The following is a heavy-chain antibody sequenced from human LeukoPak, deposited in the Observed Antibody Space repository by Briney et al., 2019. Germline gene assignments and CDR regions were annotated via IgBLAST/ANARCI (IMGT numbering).Heavy chain of an antibody. Sequence: ASAKVSCKASGYTFTGYYMHWVRQAPGQGLEWMGWINPNSGGTNYAQKFQGRVTMTRDTSISTAYMELSRLRSDDTAVYYCARPPGRGYCSGGSCPGAFDIWGQGTMVTVSS. CDR1: GYTFTGYY. D-gene: IGHD2-15*01. J-gene: IGHJ3*02. CDR2: INPNSGGT. CDR3: ARPPGRGYCSGGSCPGAFDI. V-gene: IGHV1-2*02.